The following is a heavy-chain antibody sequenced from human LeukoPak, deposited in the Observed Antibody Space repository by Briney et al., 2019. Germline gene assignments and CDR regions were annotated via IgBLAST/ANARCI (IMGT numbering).Heavy chain of an antibody. D-gene: IGHD6-19*01. V-gene: IGHV3-30*18. CDR1: GFTFSSYG. CDR2: ISYDGSNK. CDR3: AKETLAVAAPFDY. Sequence: PGGPLRLSCAAAGFTFSSYGMQWVRQAPGKGREGGAVISYDGSNKYYADSVKGRFTISRDNSKNTLYLQMNSLRAEDTAVYYCAKETLAVAAPFDYWGQGTLVTVSS. J-gene: IGHJ4*02.